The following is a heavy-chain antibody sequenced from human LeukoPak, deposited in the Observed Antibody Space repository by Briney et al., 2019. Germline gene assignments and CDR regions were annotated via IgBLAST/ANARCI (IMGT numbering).Heavy chain of an antibody. CDR2: IYYSGST. D-gene: IGHD4-23*01. Sequence: PSETLSLTCTVSGGSISSYYWSWIRQPPGKGLEWIGYIYYSGSTNYNNPSLKSRVTISVDTSKNQFSLKLSSVTAADTAVYYCARARTNSVAYYYYGMDVWGQGTTVTVSS. CDR3: ARARTNSVAYYYYGMDV. V-gene: IGHV4-59*01. CDR1: GGSISSYY. J-gene: IGHJ6*02.